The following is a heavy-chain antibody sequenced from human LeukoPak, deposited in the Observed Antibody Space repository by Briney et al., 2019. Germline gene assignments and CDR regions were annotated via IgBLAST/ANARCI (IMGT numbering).Heavy chain of an antibody. V-gene: IGHV3-23*01. Sequence: GGSLRLSCAASGFTFSSHAMNWVRQAPGKGLEWVSSIGGIGASTYYADSVKGRFTISRDNSKNTLYLQMNSLRAEDTAVYYCARDSTGATVYWGQGTLVTVSS. CDR1: GFTFSSHA. CDR2: IGGIGAST. CDR3: ARDSTGATVY. D-gene: IGHD1-26*01. J-gene: IGHJ4*02.